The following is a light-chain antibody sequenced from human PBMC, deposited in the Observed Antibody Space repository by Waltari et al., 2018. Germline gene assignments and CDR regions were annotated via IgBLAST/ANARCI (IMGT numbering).Light chain of an antibody. CDR3: QQSYNAPYT. CDR2: VAS. CDR1: QRISNY. Sequence: DIQMTQSPSSLPASVGDRVNITCRSSQRISNYLNWYQHKPGEAPKLLVYVASNLQRGVPSRFSGSGSETDFTLTISSLQLEDFATYYCQQSYNAPYTFGQGTNVEIK. V-gene: IGKV1-39*01. J-gene: IGKJ2*01.